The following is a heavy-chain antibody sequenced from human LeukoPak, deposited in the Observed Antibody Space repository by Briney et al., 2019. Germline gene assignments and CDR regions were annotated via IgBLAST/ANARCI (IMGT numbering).Heavy chain of an antibody. D-gene: IGHD1-14*01. CDR2: VITNNGDT. Sequence: GASVKVSCKASGYTFTSYWTHWVRQAPGQGLEWMGWVITNNGDTKYAHKYQGRVTMTRDTSINTVYMELSMVTSDDTAMYYCARGGPNHGFDYWGQGILVTVSS. CDR3: ARGGPNHGFDY. J-gene: IGHJ4*02. CDR1: GYTFTSYW. V-gene: IGHV1-2*07.